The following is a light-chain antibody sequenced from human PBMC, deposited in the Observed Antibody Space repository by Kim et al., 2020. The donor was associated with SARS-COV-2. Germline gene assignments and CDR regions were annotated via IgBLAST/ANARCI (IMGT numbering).Light chain of an antibody. CDR2: VGTGGIVG. J-gene: IGLJ2*01. Sequence: QLVLTQPPSASASLGASVTLTCTLSSGYSNYKVDWYQQRPGKGPRFVMRVGTGGIVGSKGDGIPDSFSVLGSGLNRYLTIKNIQEEDESDYHCGADHGSGSNFVYLFGGGTQLTVL. V-gene: IGLV9-49*01. CDR1: SGYSNYK. CDR3: GADHGSGSNFVYL.